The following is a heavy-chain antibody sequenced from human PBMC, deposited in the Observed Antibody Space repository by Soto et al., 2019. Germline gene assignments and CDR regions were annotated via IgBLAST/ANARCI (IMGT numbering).Heavy chain of an antibody. CDR2: ISGSGGRT. V-gene: IGHV3-23*01. CDR1: GFTFSSYA. Sequence: GGSLRLSCAASGFTFSSYAMSWVRQAPGKGLEWVSAISGSGGRTYYADSVKGRFTISRDNSKNTLYLQMNSLRAEDTAVYYCAKDLPPKLYDYIWGSYPDYWGQGTLVTVSS. CDR3: AKDLPPKLYDYIWGSYPDY. D-gene: IGHD3-16*02. J-gene: IGHJ4*02.